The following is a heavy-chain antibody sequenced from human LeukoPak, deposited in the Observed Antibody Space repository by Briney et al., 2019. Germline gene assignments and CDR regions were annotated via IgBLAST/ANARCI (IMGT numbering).Heavy chain of an antibody. CDR2: ISSSSSTI. J-gene: IGHJ5*02. D-gene: IGHD2-2*01. V-gene: IGHV3-48*01. CDR3: ARDRCSSTSCPNWFDP. Sequence: PGGSLRLSCAASGFTFSSYSMNWVRQAPGKGLEWVSYISSSSSTIYYADSVKGRFTISRDNAKNSLYLQMNSLRAEDTAVYYCARDRCSSTSCPNWFDPWGQGTLVTVSS. CDR1: GFTFSSYS.